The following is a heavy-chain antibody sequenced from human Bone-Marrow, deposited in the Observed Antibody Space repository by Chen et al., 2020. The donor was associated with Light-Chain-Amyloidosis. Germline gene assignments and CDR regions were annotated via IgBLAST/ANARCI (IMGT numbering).Heavy chain of an antibody. Sequence: EVQLVESGGGLVQPGGSLRLSCATSGFNFSSFGMSWVRQAPGKGLECVSTVSGSTVRTYYAGAVKGRFIISRDNSKSTLYLQMNSLRAGDTAVYFCTRKGGYFDFWGQGSLVTVSS. CDR1: GFNFSSFG. V-gene: IGHV3-23*04. D-gene: IGHD3-10*01. CDR2: VSGSTVRT. CDR3: TRKGGYFDF. J-gene: IGHJ4*02.